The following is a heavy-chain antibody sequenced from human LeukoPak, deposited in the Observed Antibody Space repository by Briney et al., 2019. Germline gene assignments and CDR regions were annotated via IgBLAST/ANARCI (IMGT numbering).Heavy chain of an antibody. V-gene: IGHV4-39*01. CDR1: GGSISSSSYY. J-gene: IGHJ4*02. D-gene: IGHD6-6*01. CDR3: ARHSGAARPYYFDY. CDR2: IYYSGST. Sequence: SETLSLTCTVSGGSISSSSYYWGWIRQPPGKGLEWIGSIYYSGSTYYNPSLKSRVTISVDTSKNQFSLKLSSVTAADTAVYYCARHSGAARPYYFDYWGQGTLVTVSS.